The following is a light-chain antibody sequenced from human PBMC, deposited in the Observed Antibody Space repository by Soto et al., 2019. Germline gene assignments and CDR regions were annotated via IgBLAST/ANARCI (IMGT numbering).Light chain of an antibody. CDR3: SSYAGSNNFDV. CDR1: SSDVGGYNY. J-gene: IGLJ1*01. CDR2: EVS. Sequence: SALTQAPAASGSPGQPVTISCTGTSSDVGGYNYVSWYQQHPGKAPKLMIYEVSKRPSGVPDRFSGSKSGNTASLTVSGLQAEDEADYYCSSYAGSNNFDVFGTGTKVTVL. V-gene: IGLV2-8*01.